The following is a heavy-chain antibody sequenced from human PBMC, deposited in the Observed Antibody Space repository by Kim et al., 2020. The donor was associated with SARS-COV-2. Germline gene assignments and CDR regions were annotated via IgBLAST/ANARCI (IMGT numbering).Heavy chain of an antibody. CDR3: ARAGYCSGGSCYSPGRGVGYYYYGMDV. CDR2: IIPIFGTA. J-gene: IGHJ6*02. V-gene: IGHV1-69*13. Sequence: SVKVSCKASGGTFSSYAISWVRQAPGQGLEWMGGIIPIFGTANYAQKFQGRVTITADESTSTAYMELSSLRSEDTAVYYCARAGYCSGGSCYSPGRGVGYYYYGMDVWGQGTTVTVSS. CDR1: GGTFSSYA. D-gene: IGHD2-15*01.